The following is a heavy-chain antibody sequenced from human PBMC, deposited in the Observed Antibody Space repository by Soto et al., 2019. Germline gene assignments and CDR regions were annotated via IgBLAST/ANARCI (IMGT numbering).Heavy chain of an antibody. CDR3: VKFGGRADPYYYMDV. J-gene: IGHJ6*03. D-gene: IGHD3-10*01. CDR2: YGGSGGRR. V-gene: IGHV3-23*01. Sequence: DVQLLESGGGLVQWGGSLRLSCVTSGFTFSTYGMAWVRQAPGKGLEWVSYGGSGGRRYYAESVKGRFTISRDNSKNTLSLEMNSLRAEDTATYYCVKFGGRADPYYYMDVWGKGTTVTVSS. CDR1: GFTFSTYG.